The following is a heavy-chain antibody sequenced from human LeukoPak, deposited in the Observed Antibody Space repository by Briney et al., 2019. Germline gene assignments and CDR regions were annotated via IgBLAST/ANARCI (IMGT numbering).Heavy chain of an antibody. CDR3: ARQSDIAAPGDAFDL. J-gene: IGHJ3*01. V-gene: IGHV5-10-1*01. D-gene: IGHD6-13*01. Sequence: GESLKISCKGSGYSFTNYWISWVRQMPGEGLEWMGRIDPSDSYTKYSPSFQGHVTLSADKSISTAYLQWSSLKASDTAMYFCARQSDIAAPGDAFDLWGQGTMVTVSS. CDR2: IDPSDSYT. CDR1: GYSFTNYW.